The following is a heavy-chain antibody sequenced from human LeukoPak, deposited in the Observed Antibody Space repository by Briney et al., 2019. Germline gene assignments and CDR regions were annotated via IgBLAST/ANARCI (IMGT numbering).Heavy chain of an antibody. D-gene: IGHD4-23*01. V-gene: IGHV1-69*13. J-gene: IGHJ4*02. CDR1: GGTFSSYA. Sequence: SVKVSCKASGGTFSSYAISWVRQAPGQGLEWMGGIIPIFGTANYAQKFQGRVTITADESTSTAYMELSSLRSEDTAVYYCAKDLLPLRDGGNSVGVDYWGQGTLVTVSS. CDR2: IIPIFGTA. CDR3: AKDLLPLRDGGNSVGVDY.